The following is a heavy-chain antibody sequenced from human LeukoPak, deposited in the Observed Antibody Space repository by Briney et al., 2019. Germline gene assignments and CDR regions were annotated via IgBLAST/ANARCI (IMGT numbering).Heavy chain of an antibody. CDR3: ARGFIGDPFDY. D-gene: IGHD3-16*02. J-gene: IGHJ4*02. CDR1: RYRFTDYW. V-gene: IGHV5-51*01. Sequence: GESLKISCQTSRYRFTDYWIGWVRQMPGKSLEWVGIIYPSDSDARFSPSFQGQVTISADKSISTAYLQWSSLKASDTAMYYCARGFIGDPFDYWGQGTLVTVSS. CDR2: IYPSDSDA.